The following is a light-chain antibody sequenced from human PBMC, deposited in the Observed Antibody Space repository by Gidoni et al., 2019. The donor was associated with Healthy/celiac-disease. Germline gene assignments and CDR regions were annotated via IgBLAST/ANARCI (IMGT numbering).Light chain of an antibody. V-gene: IGKV3-15*01. CDR2: GAS. CDR3: QQYNNWPPLYT. CDR1: QSVSSN. J-gene: IGKJ2*01. Sequence: EIVMTQSPATLPVSPGERATLSCRASQSVSSNLAWYQQKPGQVPRLLIYGASTRATGIPARFSGSGSGTEFTLTISSLQSEDFAVYYCQQYNNWPPLYTFGQGTKLEIK.